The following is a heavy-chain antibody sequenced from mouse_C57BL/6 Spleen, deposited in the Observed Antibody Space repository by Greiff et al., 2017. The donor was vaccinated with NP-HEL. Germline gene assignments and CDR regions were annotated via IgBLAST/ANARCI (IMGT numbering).Heavy chain of an antibody. CDR3: ARYRDGGYVDY. D-gene: IGHD1-1*02. CDR2: IDPSDSYT. V-gene: IGHV1-69*01. Sequence: QVQLKQPGAELVMPGASVKLSCKASGYTFTSYWMHWVKQRPGQGLEWIGEIDPSDSYTNYNQKFKGKSTLTVDTSSSTAYMQLSSLTSEDAAVYYCARYRDGGYVDYWGQGTTLTVSS. CDR1: GYTFTSYW. J-gene: IGHJ2*01.